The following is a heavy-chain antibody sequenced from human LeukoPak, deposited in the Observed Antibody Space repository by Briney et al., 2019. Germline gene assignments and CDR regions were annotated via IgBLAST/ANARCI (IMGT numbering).Heavy chain of an antibody. CDR3: AKDWFQYSSSGGAFDI. CDR1: GFTFSSYA. V-gene: IGHV3-23*01. Sequence: PGGSLRLSCAASGFTFSSYAMSWVRQAPGKGLEWVSAISGSGGSTYYADSVKGRFTISRDNSKNTLYLEMNSLRVEDTAVYYCAKDWFQYSSSGGAFDIWGQGTMVTVSS. D-gene: IGHD6-6*01. J-gene: IGHJ3*02. CDR2: ISGSGGST.